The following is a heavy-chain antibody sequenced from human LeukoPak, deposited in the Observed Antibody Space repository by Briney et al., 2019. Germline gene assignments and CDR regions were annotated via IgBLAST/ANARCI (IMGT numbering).Heavy chain of an antibody. D-gene: IGHD2-2*01. Sequence: GESLKISCKGSGYSFTSFWIGWVRQMPGKGLEWMGIIYPGDSDTRYSPSFQGQVTISVDKSISTAYLQWGSLKASDTAMYYCARLESAAAIFFDYWGQGTLVTVSS. J-gene: IGHJ4*02. CDR2: IYPGDSDT. CDR3: ARLESAAAIFFDY. V-gene: IGHV5-51*01. CDR1: GYSFTSFW.